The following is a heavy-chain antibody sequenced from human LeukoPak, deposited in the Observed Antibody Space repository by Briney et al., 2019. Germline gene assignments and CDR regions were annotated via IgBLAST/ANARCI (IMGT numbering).Heavy chain of an antibody. D-gene: IGHD5-18*01. Sequence: ASVKVSCTASGYTFTSYDINWVRQATGQGLEWMGWMNPNSGNTGYAQKFQGRVTMTRNTPIRTAYMELSSLRSEDTAVYYCARARGYSYGYSDYWGQGTLVTVSS. V-gene: IGHV1-8*01. CDR2: MNPNSGNT. CDR3: ARARGYSYGYSDY. CDR1: GYTFTSYD. J-gene: IGHJ4*02.